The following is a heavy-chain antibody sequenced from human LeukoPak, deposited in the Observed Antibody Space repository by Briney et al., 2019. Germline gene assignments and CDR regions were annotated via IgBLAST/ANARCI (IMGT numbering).Heavy chain of an antibody. V-gene: IGHV3-74*01. CDR3: ASAPSEIGGYYPEYFRH. D-gene: IGHD3-22*01. Sequence: GGSLRLSCAASGFTFSSYWMHWVRQAPGKGLGWVSRIKSDGSTNYADSVKGRFTISRDNAKNTVSLQMNSLRAEDTRVYYCASAPSEIGGYYPEYFRHWGQGTLVTVSS. CDR1: GFTFSSYW. J-gene: IGHJ1*01. CDR2: IKSDGST.